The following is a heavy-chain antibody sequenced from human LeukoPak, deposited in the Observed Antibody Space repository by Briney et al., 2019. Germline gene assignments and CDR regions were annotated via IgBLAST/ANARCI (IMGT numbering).Heavy chain of an antibody. CDR2: ISYDGSNK. V-gene: IGHV3-30*18. Sequence: GGSLRLSCAASGFTFSSYGMHWVRQAPGKGLEWVAVISYDGSNKYYADSVKGRFTISRDKSKNTLYLQMNSLRAEDTAVYYCAKAPLRYCSGGSCYTGGYYYYGMDVWGQGTTVTVSS. CDR1: GFTFSSYG. D-gene: IGHD2-15*01. CDR3: AKAPLRYCSGGSCYTGGYYYYGMDV. J-gene: IGHJ6*02.